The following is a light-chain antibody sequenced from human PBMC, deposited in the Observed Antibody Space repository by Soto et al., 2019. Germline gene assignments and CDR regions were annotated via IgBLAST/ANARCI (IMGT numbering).Light chain of an antibody. Sequence: EIVMTQSPATLSVSPGERATLSCRASQSVNSNLAWYQQKPGQAPSLLIYGVSTRATGIPARFSGSGSGTEFTLTISSLQPEDFATYYCQQSYSTPTFGQGTKLEIK. CDR3: QQSYSTPT. CDR2: GVS. CDR1: QSVNSN. V-gene: IGKV3-15*01. J-gene: IGKJ2*01.